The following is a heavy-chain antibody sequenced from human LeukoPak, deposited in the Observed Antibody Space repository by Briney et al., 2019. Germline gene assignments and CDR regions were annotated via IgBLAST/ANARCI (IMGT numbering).Heavy chain of an antibody. D-gene: IGHD2-2*01. CDR3: AKVFPAGYYFDY. V-gene: IGHV3-23*01. Sequence: GGSLRLSRAASGFTFSSAWMSWVRQAPGKGLEWVSSISGSADSTYYADPVKGRFTISRDNSKHTLYLQMDSLKAEDTAVYYCAKVFPAGYYFDYWGLGTLVTVSS. CDR2: ISGSADST. CDR1: GFTFSSAW. J-gene: IGHJ4*02.